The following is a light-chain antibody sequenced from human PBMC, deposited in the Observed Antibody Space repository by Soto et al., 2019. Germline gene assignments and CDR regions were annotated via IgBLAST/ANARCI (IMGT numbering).Light chain of an antibody. CDR2: GAS. V-gene: IGKV3-20*01. Sequence: EIVLTQSQGTLSLSQGERATLSCRSSQSVNKNYLAWYQQKPGQAPRLLIYGASSRATGFPDRFSGSGSGTAFSLTISRRVSLDFAPSYWLQYRILCTFGGGTKVESK. J-gene: IGKJ4*01. CDR1: QSVNKNY. CDR3: LQYRILCT.